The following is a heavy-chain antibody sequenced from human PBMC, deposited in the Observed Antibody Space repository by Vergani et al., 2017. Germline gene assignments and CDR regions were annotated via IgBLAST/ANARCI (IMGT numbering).Heavy chain of an antibody. J-gene: IGHJ4*02. CDR3: ARGLWDCTHIRCSPPSY. CDR2: ISGSSSYV. CDR1: GFSFSSYS. V-gene: IGHV3-21*01. D-gene: IGHD2-8*01. Sequence: EVQLVESGGGLEQPGRSLRLSCAASGFSFSSYSMNWVRQAPGKGLEWVASISGSSSYVFYRDSVEGRFTITRDNAKKSVYLQMNSLRAEDTAMYFCARGLWDCTHIRCSPPSYWGQGTQVTVSS.